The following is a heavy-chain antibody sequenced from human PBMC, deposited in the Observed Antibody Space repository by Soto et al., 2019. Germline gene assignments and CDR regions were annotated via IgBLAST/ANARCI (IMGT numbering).Heavy chain of an antibody. Sequence: QVQLVESGGGVVQPGRSLRLSCAASGFSISRSAMHWVRQAPGKGLEWVAVIAYDGSNRWYADSAKGRFTISRDNSKNTVYLQISSLRGEDTAVYYCARGLQAGTDNVNWFAPWGQGPLVTVSS. CDR2: IAYDGSNR. CDR3: ARGLQAGTDNVNWFAP. CDR1: GFSISRSA. J-gene: IGHJ5*02. V-gene: IGHV3-30*04. D-gene: IGHD1-1*01.